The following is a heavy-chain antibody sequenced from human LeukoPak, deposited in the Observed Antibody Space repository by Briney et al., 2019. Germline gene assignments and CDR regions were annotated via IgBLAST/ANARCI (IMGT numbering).Heavy chain of an antibody. V-gene: IGHV4-34*01. D-gene: IGHD3-3*01. CDR3: ARRGWIFYFDY. Sequence: PSETLSLTCAVYGGSFSGYYWSWIRQPPGKGLEWIGEINHSGSTNYNPSLKSRVTISVDTSKNQFSLKLRSVTAADTAVYYCARRGWIFYFDYWGQGTLVTVSS. J-gene: IGHJ4*02. CDR1: GGSFSGYY. CDR2: INHSGST.